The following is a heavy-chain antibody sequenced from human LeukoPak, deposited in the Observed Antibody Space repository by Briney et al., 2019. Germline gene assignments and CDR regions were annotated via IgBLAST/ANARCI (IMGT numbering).Heavy chain of an antibody. CDR3: ARSIIGTRSKFDY. D-gene: IGHD1/OR15-1a*01. CDR1: GGSISSYY. V-gene: IGHV4-59*08. J-gene: IGHJ4*02. Sequence: SETLSLTCTVSGGSISSYYWSWIRQPPGKGLEWIGYVYYSGSTNYNPSLKSRVTISVDTSKNHFSLKLSPVTAADTAVYSCARSIIGTRSKFDYWGQGTLATVSS. CDR2: VYYSGST.